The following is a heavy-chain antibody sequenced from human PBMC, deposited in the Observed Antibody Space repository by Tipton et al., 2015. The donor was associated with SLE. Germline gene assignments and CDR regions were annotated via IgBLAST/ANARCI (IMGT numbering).Heavy chain of an antibody. CDR2: ISPNSGDT. CDR3: ASFYAPPYWYFDL. J-gene: IGHJ2*01. V-gene: IGHV1-2*06. Sequence: QVQLVQSGAEVKKPGASVKVSCKASKYKFSAYYVHWVRQAPGQGLEWMGRISPNSGDTIYAQRFKGRVTMTRDASISTAFMELTNLTSDDTAVYYCASFYAPPYWYFDLWGRGTLVTVSS. D-gene: IGHD2/OR15-2a*01. CDR1: KYKFSAYY.